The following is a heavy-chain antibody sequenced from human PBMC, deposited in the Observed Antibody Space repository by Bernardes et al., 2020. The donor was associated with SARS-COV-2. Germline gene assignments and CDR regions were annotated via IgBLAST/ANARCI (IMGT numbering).Heavy chain of an antibody. CDR3: ARSQEVNFAVDVGGLYYYYGMDV. D-gene: IGHD3-3*01. Sequence: GGSLRLSCAASGFTFSSYSMNWVRQAPGKGLEWVSSISSSSSYIYYADSVKGRFTISRDNAKNSLYLQMNSLRAEDTAVYYCARSQEVNFAVDVGGLYYYYGMDVWGQGTTVTVSS. J-gene: IGHJ6*02. CDR2: ISSSSSYI. V-gene: IGHV3-21*01. CDR1: GFTFSSYS.